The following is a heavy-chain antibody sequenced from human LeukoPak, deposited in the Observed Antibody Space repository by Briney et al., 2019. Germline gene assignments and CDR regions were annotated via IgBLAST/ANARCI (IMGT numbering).Heavy chain of an antibody. V-gene: IGHV3-30*03. CDR2: ISYDGSNK. Sequence: PGRTLRLSCAASGFTLSSYWMSWVRQAPGKGLEWVAVISYDGSNKYYADSVKGRFTISRDNSKNTLYLQMNSLRAEDTAVYYCARPLTTVVQAPDWYFDLWGRGTLVTVSS. D-gene: IGHD4-23*01. CDR1: GFTLSSYW. CDR3: ARPLTTVVQAPDWYFDL. J-gene: IGHJ2*01.